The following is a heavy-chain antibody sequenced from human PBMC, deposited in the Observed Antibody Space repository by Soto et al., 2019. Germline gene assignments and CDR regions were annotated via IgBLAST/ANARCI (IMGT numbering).Heavy chain of an antibody. D-gene: IGHD3-22*01. CDR2: ISYDGSTK. V-gene: IGHV3-30-3*01. CDR1: GFAFSRSA. CDR3: ARDFYYDSTVIDY. J-gene: IGHJ4*02. Sequence: QVQLVESGGGVVQPGKSLRLSCAASGFAFSRSAMHWVRQAPGQGLEWVAVISYDGSTKYYADSVRGRFTISRDTSKNSLYLQTNSRRSDDTAVHYCARDFYYDSTVIDYWGQGSLITVSS.